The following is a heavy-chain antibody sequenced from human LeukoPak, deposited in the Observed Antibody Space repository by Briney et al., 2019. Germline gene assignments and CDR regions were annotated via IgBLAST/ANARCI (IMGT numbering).Heavy chain of an antibody. Sequence: SETLSLTCSVSGGSISSYYWSWIRQPPGMGLEWIGYVYYSGSTNYNPSLKSRVSMSVDTSKNQFYLKLSSVTAADTAVYYCVRGDGYYSTFDYWGQGTLVTVSS. D-gene: IGHD5-24*01. CDR2: VYYSGST. V-gene: IGHV4-59*12. CDR1: GGSISSYY. CDR3: VRGDGYYSTFDY. J-gene: IGHJ4*02.